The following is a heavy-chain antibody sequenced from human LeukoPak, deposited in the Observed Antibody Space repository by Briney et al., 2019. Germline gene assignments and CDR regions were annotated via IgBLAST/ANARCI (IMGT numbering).Heavy chain of an antibody. CDR1: GGTFSSSA. CDR2: LIPIFGTA. D-gene: IGHD3-16*01. J-gene: IGHJ6*03. CDR3: AIGHAGGYYYYMDV. V-gene: IGHV1-69*05. Sequence: ASVKVSCKASGGTFSSSAISWVRQAPGQGLEWMGGLIPIFGTANYAQKFQGRVTITTDESTSTAYMELSSLRSEDTAVYYCAIGHAGGYYYYMDVWGKGTTVTVS.